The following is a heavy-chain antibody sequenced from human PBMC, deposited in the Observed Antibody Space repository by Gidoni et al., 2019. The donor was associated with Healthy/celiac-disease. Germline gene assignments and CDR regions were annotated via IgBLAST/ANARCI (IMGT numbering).Heavy chain of an antibody. CDR2: IYYSGST. D-gene: IGHD4-17*01. CDR3: ARERYGGYGDTYFDY. Sequence: QVQLQESGPGLVKPSETLSLTCTVSGGSISSYYWSWIRQPPGKGLEWIGYIYYSGSTNYNPSLKSRVTISVDTSKNQFSLKLSSVTAADTAVYYCARERYGGYGDTYFDYWGQGTLVTVSS. V-gene: IGHV4-59*01. J-gene: IGHJ4*02. CDR1: GGSISSYY.